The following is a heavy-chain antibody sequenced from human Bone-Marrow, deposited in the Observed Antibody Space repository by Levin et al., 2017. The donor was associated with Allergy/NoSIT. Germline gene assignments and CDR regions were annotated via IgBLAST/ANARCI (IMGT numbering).Heavy chain of an antibody. J-gene: IGHJ4*02. CDR2: ISHTGGT. V-gene: IGHV4-59*08. D-gene: IGHD6-19*01. CDR1: GVSIDINY. CDR3: ARLHSSAWYDLDH. Sequence: SGGSLRLSCTVSGVSIDINYWNWIRQPPGKGLEWIGYISHTGGTDYNPSLKSRVTISMDTSQNQFSLRLNSVTAADTATYYCARLHSSAWYDLDHWGQGTLVTVSS.